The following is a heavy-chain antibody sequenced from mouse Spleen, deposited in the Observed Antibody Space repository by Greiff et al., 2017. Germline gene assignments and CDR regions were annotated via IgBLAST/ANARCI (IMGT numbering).Heavy chain of an antibody. CDR3: AIPPFAY. V-gene: IGHV1-69*02. J-gene: IGHJ3*01. CDR2: IDPSDSYT. CDR1: GYTFTSYW. Sequence: VQLQESGAELVKPGASVKLSCKASGYTFTSYWMHWVKQRPGQGLEWIGEIDPSDSYTNYNQKFKGKATLTVDKSSSTAYMQLSSLTSEDSAVYYCAIPPFAYWGQGTLVTVSA.